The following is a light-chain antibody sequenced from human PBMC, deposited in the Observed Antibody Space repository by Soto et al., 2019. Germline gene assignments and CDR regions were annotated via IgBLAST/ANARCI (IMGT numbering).Light chain of an antibody. Sequence: DIQITQSPSTLSGSVGDRATMTCRASQTISSRLAWYQQTPGKAPKRLIYKASTLKSGVPSRFSGSGSGTEFTLAISRLQPDDFETYYCQHYNSYSEAFGQGTKVDIK. V-gene: IGKV1-5*03. J-gene: IGKJ1*01. CDR1: QTISSR. CDR2: KAS. CDR3: QHYNSYSEA.